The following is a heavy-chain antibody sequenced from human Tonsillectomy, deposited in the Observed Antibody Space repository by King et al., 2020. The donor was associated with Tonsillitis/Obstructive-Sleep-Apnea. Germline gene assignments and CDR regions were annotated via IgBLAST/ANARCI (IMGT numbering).Heavy chain of an antibody. CDR2: IYYSGST. D-gene: IGHD3-22*01. J-gene: IGHJ5*02. V-gene: IGHV4-31*03. Sequence: VQLQESGPGLVKPSQTLSLTCNVSGGSISTGGYYWSWIRQHPGKGLEWIGYIYYSGSTYYNPSLKSRVTISVDTSKNQFSLKLSSVTAADTAVYYCARGVDYYDSSGQNNWFDPWGQGTLVTVSS. CDR3: ARGVDYYDSSGQNNWFDP. CDR1: GGSISTGGYY.